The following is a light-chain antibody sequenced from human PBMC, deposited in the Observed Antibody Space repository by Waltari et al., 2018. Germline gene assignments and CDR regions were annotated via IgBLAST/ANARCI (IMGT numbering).Light chain of an antibody. Sequence: QSPLTQPASVSGPLGQSITILCTGTSSDVGTYNYVSRYQQHPGKVHKLLIYDVDNRPSGVSNRFSGSKSGDTASLTISGLQAEDEADYYCNSFTSSNTWVFGGGTKLTVL. J-gene: IGLJ3*02. V-gene: IGLV2-14*03. CDR3: NSFTSSNTWV. CDR1: SSDVGTYNY. CDR2: DVD.